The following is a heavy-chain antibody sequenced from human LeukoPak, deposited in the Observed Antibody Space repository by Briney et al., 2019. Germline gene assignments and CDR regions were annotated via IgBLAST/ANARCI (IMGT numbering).Heavy chain of an antibody. CDR2: ISGSGGST. J-gene: IGHJ4*02. CDR1: GFTFSSYA. D-gene: IGHD3-22*01. Sequence: GGSLRLSCAASGFTFSSYAMSWVRQAPGKGLEWVSAISGSGGSTYYADSVKGRFTISRDNSKNTLYLQMNSLRVEDTAVYYCAKASDYDSSGYYYEGKNYFDYWGQGTLVTVSS. CDR3: AKASDYDSSGYYYEGKNYFDY. V-gene: IGHV3-23*01.